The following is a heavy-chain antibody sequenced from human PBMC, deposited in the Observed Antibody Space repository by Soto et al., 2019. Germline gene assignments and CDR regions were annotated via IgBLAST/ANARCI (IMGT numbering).Heavy chain of an antibody. J-gene: IGHJ5*02. CDR3: ARTESGTFDP. Sequence: QLQLQGSGSGLLRLSQTLSLTWAVSGGPFSVVGSSWSWFRRPPGKGLEWIGYIYHSGSTYYNPSLKSRVTISVDRSKNQFSLKLSSVTAADTAVYYCARTESGTFDPWGQGTLVTVSS. V-gene: IGHV4-30-2*01. CDR2: IYHSGST. CDR1: GGPFSVVGSS. D-gene: IGHD1-7*01.